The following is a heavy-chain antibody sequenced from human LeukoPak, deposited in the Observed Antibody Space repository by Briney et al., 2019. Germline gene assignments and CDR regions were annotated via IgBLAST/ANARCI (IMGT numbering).Heavy chain of an antibody. CDR1: GGSISGYY. CDR2: IYYSGST. CDR3: ARTIEGYNWFDP. V-gene: IGHV4-59*01. J-gene: IGHJ5*02. Sequence: SETLSLTCTVSGGSISGYYWSWIRQPPGKGLEWIGYIYYSGSTNYNPSLKSRVTISLDTSKNQFSLKLLSVTAADTAVYYCARTIEGYNWFDPWGQETLVTVSS.